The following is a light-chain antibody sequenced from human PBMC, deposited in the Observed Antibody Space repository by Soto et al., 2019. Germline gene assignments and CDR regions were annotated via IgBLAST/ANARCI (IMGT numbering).Light chain of an antibody. Sequence: ALTQSPGTLSSSPGERATLSCRASQTVSSNYLAWYQQKPGRAPRLLIYGASSRATGIPDRFSGSGSGTDYILTINRLEPEDFALYYCQQYGDLPWTFGQGTKVDIK. V-gene: IGKV3-20*01. CDR1: QTVSSNY. CDR2: GAS. J-gene: IGKJ1*01. CDR3: QQYGDLPWT.